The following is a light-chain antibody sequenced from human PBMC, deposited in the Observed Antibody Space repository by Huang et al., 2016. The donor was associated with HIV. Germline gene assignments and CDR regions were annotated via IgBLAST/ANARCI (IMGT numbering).Light chain of an antibody. CDR2: LGS. CDR1: QSLLHSNGYNY. Sequence: DIVMTQSPLSLPVTPGEPASISCRSSQSLLHSNGYNYLDWYLQKSGQSPQLRIYLGSNRASGVPDRFSGSGSGTDFTLKISRVEAEDVGVYYCKQSLQTTWTFGQGTKVEIK. CDR3: KQSLQTTWT. J-gene: IGKJ1*01. V-gene: IGKV2-28*01.